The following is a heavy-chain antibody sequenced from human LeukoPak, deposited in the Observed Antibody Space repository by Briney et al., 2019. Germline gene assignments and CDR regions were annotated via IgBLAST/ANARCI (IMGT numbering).Heavy chain of an antibody. CDR1: GGTFSSYA. CDR2: IIPIFGTA. Sequence: SVKVSCKASGGTFSSYAISWVRQAPGQGLEWMGGIIPIFGTANYAQKFQGRVTITADESTSTAYMELSSLRSEDTAVYYCARVSMATIHYYYYGMDVWGQGTTATVSS. CDR3: ARVSMATIHYYYYGMDV. D-gene: IGHD5-24*01. V-gene: IGHV1-69*13. J-gene: IGHJ6*02.